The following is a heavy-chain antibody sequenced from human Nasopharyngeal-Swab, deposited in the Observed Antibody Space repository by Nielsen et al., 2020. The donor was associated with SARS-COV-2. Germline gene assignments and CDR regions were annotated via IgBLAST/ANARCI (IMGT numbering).Heavy chain of an antibody. D-gene: IGHD3-22*01. CDR1: GFTFSSYA. J-gene: IGHJ6*03. CDR2: ISGSGGST. Sequence: GESLKISCAASGFTFSSYAMSWVRQAPGKGLEWVSAISGSGGSTYYADSVKGRFTISRVNSKSTLYLQMNSLRAEDTAVYYCAKDEPYYDSSGYNYYYYYYMDVWGKGTTVTASS. V-gene: IGHV3-23*01. CDR3: AKDEPYYDSSGYNYYYYYYMDV.